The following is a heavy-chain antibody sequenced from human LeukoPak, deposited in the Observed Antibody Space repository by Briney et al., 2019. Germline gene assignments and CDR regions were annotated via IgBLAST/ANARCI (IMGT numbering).Heavy chain of an antibody. CDR3: ARHGGNGKIFIFDY. J-gene: IGHJ4*02. Sequence: SETLSLTCTVSGGSISSSSYYWGWIRQPPGKGLEWIGSIYYSGSTYYNPSLKSRVTISVDTSKNQFSLKLSSVTAADTAVYYCARHGGNGKIFIFDYWGQGTLVTVSS. CDR2: IYYSGST. CDR1: GGSISSSSYY. V-gene: IGHV4-39*01. D-gene: IGHD3-16*01.